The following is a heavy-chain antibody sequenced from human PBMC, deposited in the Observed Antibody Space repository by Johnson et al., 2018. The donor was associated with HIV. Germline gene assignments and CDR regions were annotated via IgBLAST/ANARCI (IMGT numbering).Heavy chain of an antibody. CDR1: GFTFCSYA. V-gene: IGHV3-30-3*01. J-gene: IGHJ3*02. CDR3: VRSPNWALGDI. Sequence: QVQLVESGGGVVQPGRSLRLSCAASGFTFCSYAMHWVRQAPGKGLEWVAVISYDGSNKYYADSVKGRFTISRDNSKNTLFLQMNSLTADDTAIYYCVRSPNWALGDIWGQGTMATVSS. D-gene: IGHD7-27*01. CDR2: ISYDGSNK.